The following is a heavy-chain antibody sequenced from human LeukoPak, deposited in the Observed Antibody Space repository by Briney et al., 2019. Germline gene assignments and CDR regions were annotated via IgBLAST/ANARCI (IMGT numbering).Heavy chain of an antibody. J-gene: IGHJ1*01. CDR3: AKSSRGSEYFQH. D-gene: IGHD2-15*01. V-gene: IGHV3-30*02. CDR2: IRYDGSNK. CDR1: GFTFSSYG. Sequence: PGGALRLSCAASGFTFSSYGMHSVRQAPGKGLGWVAFIRYDGSNKYYADSVKGRFTISRDNSKNTLYLQMNSLRAEDTAVYYCAKSSRGSEYFQHWGQGTLVTVSS.